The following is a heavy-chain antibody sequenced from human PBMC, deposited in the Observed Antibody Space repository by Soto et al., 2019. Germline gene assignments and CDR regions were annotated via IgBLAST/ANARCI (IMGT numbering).Heavy chain of an antibody. J-gene: IGHJ3*02. V-gene: IGHV4-61*01. CDR2: IYYSWST. CDR1: GGSVSSGSYY. D-gene: IGHD3-3*01. Sequence: PSETLSLTCTVSGGSVSSGSYYWSWIRQPPGKGLEWIGYIYYSWSTNYNPSLKSRVTISVDTSKNQFSLKLSSVTAADTAVYYCARDKDTIFGVVIRRHDAFDIWGQGTMVTVSS. CDR3: ARDKDTIFGVVIRRHDAFDI.